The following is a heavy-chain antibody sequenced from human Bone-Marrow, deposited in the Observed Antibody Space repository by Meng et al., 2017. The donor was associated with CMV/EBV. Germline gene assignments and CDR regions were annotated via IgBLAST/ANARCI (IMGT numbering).Heavy chain of an antibody. D-gene: IGHD3-10*01. V-gene: IGHV3-30-3*01. CDR3: AIGWSYNCNYDGMDV. CDR2: ISYNGNSQ. J-gene: IGHJ6*01. CDR1: GFTFSTFT. Sequence: SCAASGFTFSTFTMNWVRQAPGKGLEWVSLISYNGNSQYYADSVKGRFTISRDNSKNALYLGMNSLRAEDTALYYCAIGWSYNCNYDGMDVWGQGTTVTVSS.